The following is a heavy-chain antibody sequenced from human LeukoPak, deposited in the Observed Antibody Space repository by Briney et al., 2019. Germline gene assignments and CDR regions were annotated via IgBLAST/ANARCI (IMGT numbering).Heavy chain of an antibody. CDR1: GYSINSGYY. D-gene: IGHD4-17*01. CDR2: IYHSGST. Sequence: SETLSLTCTVSGYSINSGYYWGWIRQPPGKGLEWIGSIYHSGSTYYNPSLKSRVTISVDTSKNQFSLKLSSVTAADTAVYYCARVEVMTKVGMDVWGQGTTVTVSS. CDR3: ARVEVMTKVGMDV. V-gene: IGHV4-38-2*02. J-gene: IGHJ6*02.